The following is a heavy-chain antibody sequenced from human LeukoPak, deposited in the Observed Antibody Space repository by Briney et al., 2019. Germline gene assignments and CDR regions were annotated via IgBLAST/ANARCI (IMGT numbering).Heavy chain of an antibody. V-gene: IGHV3-21*01. CDR2: ISSSSSYI. J-gene: IGHJ5*02. CDR3: ARDPQIAARPGNWFDP. CDR1: GFTFSSYS. D-gene: IGHD6-6*01. Sequence: GGSLRLSCAASGFTFSSYSMNWVRQAPGKGLEWVSSISSSSSYIYYADSVKGRFTISRDNAKNSLYLQMNSLRAEDTAVYYCARDPQIAARPGNWFDPWGQGTLVTVSS.